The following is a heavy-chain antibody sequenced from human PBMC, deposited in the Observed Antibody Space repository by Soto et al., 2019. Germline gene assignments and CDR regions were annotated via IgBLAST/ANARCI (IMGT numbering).Heavy chain of an antibody. CDR3: ARASKVGQQLPNDYCYYRMDV. CDR1: GYTFTSYY. V-gene: IGHV1-46*01. Sequence: ASVKVSCKASGYTFTSYYMHWVRQAPGQGXEWMGIINPSGGSTSYVQKFQGRVTMTRDTSTSTVYMELSSLRSEDTAVYYCARASKVGQQLPNDYCYYRMDVWGQGTTVTVSS. CDR2: INPSGGST. J-gene: IGHJ6*02. D-gene: IGHD6-13*01.